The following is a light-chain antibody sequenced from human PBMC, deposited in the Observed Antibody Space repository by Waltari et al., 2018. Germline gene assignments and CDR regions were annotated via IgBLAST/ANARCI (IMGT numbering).Light chain of an antibody. CDR2: VKSDGSY. V-gene: IGLV4-69*01. J-gene: IGLJ3*02. Sequence: VLPQSPQASAPLGASVKLTCTHSSGHSSNIIAWPQQQPAKGPRYLIKVKSDGSYSKGEGFPYRCSGASSGAGRYLTIAGLQSEEEADYYCQTGGHGTWVFGGGTKLTVL. CDR1: SGHSSNI. CDR3: QTGGHGTWV.